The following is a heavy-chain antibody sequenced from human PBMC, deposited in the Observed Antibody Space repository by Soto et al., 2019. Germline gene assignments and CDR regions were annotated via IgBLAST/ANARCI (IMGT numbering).Heavy chain of an antibody. J-gene: IGHJ3*02. CDR2: IYYSGST. D-gene: IGHD2-21*02. CDR3: ARVLGQRGGGDCSLPRIPKNPHRHDAFDI. V-gene: IGHV4-31*02. Sequence: TSIRQHPGKGLEWIGDIYYSGSTYDNPSLKSRVIISVETSKKQFSLKLSSXTXAXKAVDFCARVLGQRGGGDCSLPRIPKNPHRHDAFDIWGQGTMVTVSS.